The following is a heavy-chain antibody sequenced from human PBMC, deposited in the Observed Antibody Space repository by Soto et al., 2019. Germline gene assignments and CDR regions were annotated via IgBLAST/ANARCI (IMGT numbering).Heavy chain of an antibody. V-gene: IGHV3-23*01. CDR3: AKRGYCSSTSCYDYYYYGMDV. J-gene: IGHJ6*02. CDR1: GFTFSSYA. CDR2: ISGSGGST. Sequence: PVGSLRLSCAASGFTFSSYAMSWVRQAPGKGLEWVSAISGSGGSTYYADSVKGRFTISRDNSKNTLYLQMNSLRAEDTAVYYCAKRGYCSSTSCYDYYYYGMDVWGQGTTVTVSS. D-gene: IGHD2-2*01.